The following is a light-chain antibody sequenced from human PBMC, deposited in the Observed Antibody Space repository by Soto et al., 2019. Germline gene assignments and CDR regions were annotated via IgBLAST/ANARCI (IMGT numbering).Light chain of an antibody. CDR3: QQYDNLPFS. CDR1: QDSSNY. J-gene: IGKJ4*01. V-gene: IGKV1-33*01. CDR2: DAS. Sequence: DIRMRQSPSSLSAAVGDRVTITCQASQDSSNYLNWYQHKPGKPPKLLIYDASNLETGVPSRFSGSKSGTALTFTITSLQPEDIATYYCQQYDNLPFSFGGGTKVEIK.